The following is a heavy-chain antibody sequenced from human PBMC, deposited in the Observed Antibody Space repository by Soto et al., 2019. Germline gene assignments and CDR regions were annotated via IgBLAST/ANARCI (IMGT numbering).Heavy chain of an antibody. J-gene: IGHJ4*02. V-gene: IGHV4-39*01. D-gene: IGHD3-3*01. CDR3: ARHQKDSKVLRFLEWFPAFDY. Sequence: PSETLSLTCTVSGGSISSSSYYWGWIRQPPGKGLECIGSIYYSGSTYYNPSLKSRVTISVDTSKNQFSLKLSSVTAADTAVHYCARHQKDSKVLRFLEWFPAFDYWGQGTLVTVSS. CDR1: GGSISSSSYY. CDR2: IYYSGST.